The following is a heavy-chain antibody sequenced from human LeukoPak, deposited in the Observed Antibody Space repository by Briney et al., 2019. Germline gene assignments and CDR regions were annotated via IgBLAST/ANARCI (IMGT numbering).Heavy chain of an antibody. J-gene: IGHJ4*02. D-gene: IGHD2-21*02. CDR1: GGSISSYY. V-gene: IGHV4-4*07. CDR3: ARGGSELVVTSYSFVGVY. Sequence: PSETLSLTCTVSGGSISSYYWSWIRQPAGKGLEWIGRIYTSGSTNYNPSLKSRVTMSVDTSKNQFSLKLSSVTAADTAVYYCARGGSELVVTSYSFVGVYWGQGTLVTVSS. CDR2: IYTSGST.